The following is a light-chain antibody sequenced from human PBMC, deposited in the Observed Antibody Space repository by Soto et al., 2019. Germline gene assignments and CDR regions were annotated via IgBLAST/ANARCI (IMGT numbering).Light chain of an antibody. CDR2: QAS. J-gene: IGKJ2*01. CDR3: QQYNSYSPYT. CDR1: QSISSW. Sequence: DIQMTQSPSTLSASVGDRVTITCRASQSISSWLAWYQQKPGKAPKLLNSQASSLESGVPSRFSGSGSGTEFTLTISSLQPDDFATYYCQQYNSYSPYTFGQGTKLEIK. V-gene: IGKV1-5*03.